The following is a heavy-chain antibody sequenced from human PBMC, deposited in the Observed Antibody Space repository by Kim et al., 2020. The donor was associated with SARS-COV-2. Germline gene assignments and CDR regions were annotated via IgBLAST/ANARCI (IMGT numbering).Heavy chain of an antibody. CDR3: ARDLGWLGYEY. J-gene: IGHJ4*02. Sequence: GGSLRLSCAASGFTFSSYWMHWVRQAPGKGLVWVSRIKTDGSTTIYADSVKGRFTISRDNAKNTLYLQMNSLRAEDTAVYYCARDLGWLGYEYWGQGTLV. CDR2: IKTDGSTT. V-gene: IGHV3-74*01. CDR1: GFTFSSYW. D-gene: IGHD3-3*01.